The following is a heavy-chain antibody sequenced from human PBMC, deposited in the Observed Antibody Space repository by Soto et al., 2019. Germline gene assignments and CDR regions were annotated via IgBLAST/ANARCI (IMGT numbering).Heavy chain of an antibody. Sequence: GWSLRLSCAGSGFRFTSYALEWVRQAPGKGLEWLAVISYDGSTKFYADSVKGRFTISRDNSQNTLYLAMNSLRPEDTAVYFCARDESDTVITSTHFEPWGEGTLVTVSS. CDR3: ARDESDTVITSTHFEP. CDR1: GFRFTSYA. CDR2: ISYDGSTK. D-gene: IGHD4-17*01. V-gene: IGHV3-30*04. J-gene: IGHJ5*02.